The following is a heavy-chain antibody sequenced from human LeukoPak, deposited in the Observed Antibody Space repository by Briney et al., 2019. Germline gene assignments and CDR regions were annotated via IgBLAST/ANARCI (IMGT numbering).Heavy chain of an antibody. CDR2: IRYDGSNK. D-gene: IGHD5-24*01. Sequence: PGGSLRLSCAASGFTFSSYGMHWVRQAPGKGLEWVAFIRYDGSNKYYADSVKGRFTISRDNSKNTLYLQMNSLRAEGTAVYYCANSRLRDYYYMDVWGKGTTVTVSS. J-gene: IGHJ6*03. CDR3: ANSRLRDYYYMDV. CDR1: GFTFSSYG. V-gene: IGHV3-30*02.